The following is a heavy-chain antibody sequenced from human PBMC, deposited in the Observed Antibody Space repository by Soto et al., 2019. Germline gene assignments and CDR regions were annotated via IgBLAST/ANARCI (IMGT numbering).Heavy chain of an antibody. CDR1: GFTFSSYG. Sequence: GGSLRLSCEASGFTFSSYGMSWVRQAPGKGLEWVSGISGGGGTTYYADSVKGRFTISRDNSKNTLYLQVNSLRAEDTALYYCAKDQAAGGTISRYFQDWGQGTLVTVSS. V-gene: IGHV3-23*01. CDR3: AKDQAAGGTISRYFQD. CDR2: ISGGGGTT. J-gene: IGHJ1*01. D-gene: IGHD6-13*01.